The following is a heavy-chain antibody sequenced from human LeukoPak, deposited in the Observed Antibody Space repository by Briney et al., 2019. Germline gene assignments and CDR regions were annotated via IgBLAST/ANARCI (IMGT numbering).Heavy chain of an antibody. Sequence: GGSLRLSCAASGFTFSNAWMSWVRQAPGKGLEWVANIKQDGSEKYYVDSVKGRFTISRDNAKNSLYLQMNSLRAEDTAVYYCARAKEWLLIYWGQGTLVTVSS. CDR1: GFTFSNAW. V-gene: IGHV3-7*01. J-gene: IGHJ4*02. CDR3: ARAKEWLLIY. D-gene: IGHD3-3*01. CDR2: IKQDGSEK.